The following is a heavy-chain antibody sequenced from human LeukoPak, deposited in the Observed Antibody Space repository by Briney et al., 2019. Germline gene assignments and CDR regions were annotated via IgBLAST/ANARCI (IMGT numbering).Heavy chain of an antibody. CDR1: GFTFSRYS. D-gene: IGHD6-19*01. V-gene: IGHV3-21*01. J-gene: IGHJ6*03. Sequence: PGGSLRLSCAGSGFTFSRYSMNWFRQAPGKGLEGVSSISSSSSYIFYADSVKGRFTISRDNANNSLYLQMSSLRAEDTAVYYCARDAQWLVPEGYYFYMDVWGKGTTVTVSS. CDR2: ISSSSSYI. CDR3: ARDAQWLVPEGYYFYMDV.